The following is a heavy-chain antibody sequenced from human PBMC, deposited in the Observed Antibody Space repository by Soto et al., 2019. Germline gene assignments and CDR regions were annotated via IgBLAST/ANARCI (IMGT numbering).Heavy chain of an antibody. CDR3: ARGHLPGGNTFYYDY. V-gene: IGHV4-34*01. Sequence: QVQLQQWGAGLLKPSETLSLTCTVYGGSFSGNYWSWIRQPPGMGLEWIGEISHSGSGTNYNPSLKSRVTISVDTPKNQFSLKLSSVTAADTAMYYCARGHLPGGNTFYYDYWGQGTLVTVSS. CDR1: GGSFSGNY. CDR2: ISHSGSGT. D-gene: IGHD2-15*01. J-gene: IGHJ4*02.